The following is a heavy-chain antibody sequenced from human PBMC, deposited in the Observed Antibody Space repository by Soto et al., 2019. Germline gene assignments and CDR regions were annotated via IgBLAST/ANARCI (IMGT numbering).Heavy chain of an antibody. V-gene: IGHV4-34*01. CDR3: ARLASGWQYYYFDF. CDR1: GGSFSSYF. CDR2: IHYSGST. D-gene: IGHD6-19*01. J-gene: IGHJ2*01. Sequence: QVQLQQWGAGLLKPLEALSLTFACYGGSFSSYFWTSYRQPPGKGLEWIGEIHYSGSTNYNPSLTRRATLSVDTSKNQVSLKLTSVTAAETAVYYCARLASGWQYYYFDFWGRGTPVTVSS.